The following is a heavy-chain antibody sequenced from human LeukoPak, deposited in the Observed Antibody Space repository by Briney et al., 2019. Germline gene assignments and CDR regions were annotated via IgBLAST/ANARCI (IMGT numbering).Heavy chain of an antibody. CDR1: GVTFSFYT. CDR2: IVPKFGST. D-gene: IGHD3-16*02. Sequence: ASVKVSCKASGVTFSFYTLNWVRQAPGQGLEWMGGIVPKFGSTNYAQKFHDRLSITTDESTTTAYMELSSLRSEDTALYYCARDNLAPSGVKYFHLWGPGTLVTVSS. J-gene: IGHJ1*01. CDR3: ARDNLAPSGVKYFHL. V-gene: IGHV1-69*05.